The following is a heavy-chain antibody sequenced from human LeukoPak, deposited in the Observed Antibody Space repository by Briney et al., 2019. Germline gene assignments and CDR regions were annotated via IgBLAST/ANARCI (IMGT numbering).Heavy chain of an antibody. CDR3: AREFFVAAAGTDY. CDR1: GFTFSSYW. CDR2: IKQDGSEK. D-gene: IGHD6-13*01. Sequence: GGSLRLSCAASGFTFSSYWMSWVRQAPGKGLEWVANIKQDGSEKYYVDSVKGRLTISRDNAKNSLYLQMNSLRAEDTAVYYCAREFFVAAAGTDYWGQGTLVTVSS. V-gene: IGHV3-7*03. J-gene: IGHJ4*02.